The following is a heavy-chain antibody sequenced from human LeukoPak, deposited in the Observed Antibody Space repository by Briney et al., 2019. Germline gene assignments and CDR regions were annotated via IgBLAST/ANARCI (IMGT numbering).Heavy chain of an antibody. CDR3: ARSSTWGTQDY. CDR1: GGSISSYY. V-gene: IGHV4-59*01. D-gene: IGHD7-27*01. Sequence: PSETLSLTCTVSGGSISSYYWSWIRQPPGKGLEWIGYIYYSGSTNYNPSLKSRVTISVDTSKNQFSLKLSSVTAADTAVYYCARSSTWGTQDYWGQGTLVTVSS. J-gene: IGHJ4*02. CDR2: IYYSGST.